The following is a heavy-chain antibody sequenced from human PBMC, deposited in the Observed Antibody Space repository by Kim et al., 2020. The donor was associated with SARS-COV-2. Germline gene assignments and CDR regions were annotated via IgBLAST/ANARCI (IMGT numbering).Heavy chain of an antibody. V-gene: IGHV1-2*06. CDR3: ARDGTGARKDYYGLDV. CDR2: VNPNGAGA. Sequence: ASVKVSCKASGYTFTGYYVHWVRQAPGQGLEWMGRVNPNGAGANYASKFQGRVTMTSDASISTVYMELTRLTSDDTSIYYCARDGTGARKDYYGLDVWG. CDR1: GYTFTGYY. D-gene: IGHD1-26*01. J-gene: IGHJ6*02.